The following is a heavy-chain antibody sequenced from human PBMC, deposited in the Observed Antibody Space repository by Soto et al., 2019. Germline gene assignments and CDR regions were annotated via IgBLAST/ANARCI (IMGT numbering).Heavy chain of an antibody. CDR1: GFTFSSYA. V-gene: IGHV3-23*01. D-gene: IGHD1-26*01. Sequence: GSLRLSCAASGFTFSSYAMSWVRQAPGKGLEWVSAISGSGGSTYYADSVKGRFTISRDNSKNTLYLQMNSPRAEDTAVYYCAKDRSGASYYFDYWGQGTLVTVSS. J-gene: IGHJ4*02. CDR2: ISGSGGST. CDR3: AKDRSGASYYFDY.